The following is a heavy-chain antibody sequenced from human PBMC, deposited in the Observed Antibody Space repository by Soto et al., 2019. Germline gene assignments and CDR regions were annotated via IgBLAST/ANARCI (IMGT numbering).Heavy chain of an antibody. D-gene: IGHD3-3*02. CDR1: GDSIISSDFY. V-gene: IGHV4-39*01. J-gene: IGHJ5*02. CDR2: IFYLGSS. Sequence: SETLSLTSTVSGDSIISSDFYWGWVRQPPGKGLEWIGSIFYLGSSYYNPSLKSRVTMSVDTSKNQFSLRLRSVTAADTALYFCARHSLALRKNNWFDPWGQGIMVTVSS. CDR3: ARHSLALRKNNWFDP.